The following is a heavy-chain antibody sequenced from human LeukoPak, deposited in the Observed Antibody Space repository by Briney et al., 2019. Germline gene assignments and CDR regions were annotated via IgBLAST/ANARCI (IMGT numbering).Heavy chain of an antibody. Sequence: PGGSLRLSCAASGFTFGDQWMNWVRQAPGQGLEWVACIKHDGSEKYYVDSVEGRFTISRDNAKSSMSLQMNSVRVEDTAVYYCARTSYYYDSSGYYYPNYFDYWGQGALVTVSS. J-gene: IGHJ4*02. CDR3: ARTSYYYDSSGYYYPNYFDY. CDR2: IKHDGSEK. CDR1: GFTFGDQW. V-gene: IGHV3-7*01. D-gene: IGHD3-22*01.